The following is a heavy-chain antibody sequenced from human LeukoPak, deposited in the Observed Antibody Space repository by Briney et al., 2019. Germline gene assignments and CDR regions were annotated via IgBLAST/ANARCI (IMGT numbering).Heavy chain of an antibody. V-gene: IGHV4-39*01. CDR1: GGSFSTSHYS. D-gene: IGHD3-10*01. CDR2: IYYSGAT. CDR3: ARLFGSGSPQFFDY. Sequence: SETLSLTCTVSGGSFSTSHYSWGWIRQPPGKGLEWIGSIYYSGATYYNPSLKSRVTLSVDTSKNQFSLKLSSVTAADTAVYYCARLFGSGSPQFFDYWGQGTLVTVSS. J-gene: IGHJ4*02.